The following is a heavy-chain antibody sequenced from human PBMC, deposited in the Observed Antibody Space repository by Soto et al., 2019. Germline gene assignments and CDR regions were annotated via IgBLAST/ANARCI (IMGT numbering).Heavy chain of an antibody. CDR1: GGSISSYF. Sequence: QVQLQESGPGLVKPSETLSLTCTVSGGSISSYFWCWLRQPPGKGLEWIGSIYYSGSTNYNPSLKSRVTISLDTSNYQFSLKLNSVTAADTAVYYCARGRVAGYWRQGTLVTVSS. J-gene: IGHJ4*02. CDR2: IYYSGST. D-gene: IGHD3-16*01. CDR3: ARGRVAGY. V-gene: IGHV4-59*01.